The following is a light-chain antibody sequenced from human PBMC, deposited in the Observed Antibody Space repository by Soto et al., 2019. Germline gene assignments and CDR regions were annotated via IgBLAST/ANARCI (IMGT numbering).Light chain of an antibody. V-gene: IGLV2-14*01. Sequence: QSALTQPASVSGSPGQSITISCTGTTNDIGGFHAVSWYRRHSGTAPRLLIYEVTNRPSGVSDRFSGSKSGITASLTISGLQADDEADYFCFSYTHSSTWIFGGGTKLTVL. CDR3: FSYTHSSTWI. CDR2: EVT. CDR1: TNDIGGFHA. J-gene: IGLJ2*01.